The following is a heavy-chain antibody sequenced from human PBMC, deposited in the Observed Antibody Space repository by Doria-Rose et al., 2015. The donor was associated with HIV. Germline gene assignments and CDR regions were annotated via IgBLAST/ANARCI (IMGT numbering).Heavy chain of an antibody. V-gene: IGHV4-4*09. CDR1: GGSISSYY. D-gene: IGHD3-10*01. Sequence: VQLQESGPGLVKPAETLSLTCTVSGGSISSYYWNWIRQPPGKGLEWIGYIYSGGSPPHNPPLKSRVPMPIDPPKTRFPLKLSSVTAADTAVYYCARFRPSRGIYYSLDVWGKGTTVTVSS. J-gene: IGHJ6*03. CDR2: IYSGGSP. CDR3: ARFRPSRGIYYSLDV.